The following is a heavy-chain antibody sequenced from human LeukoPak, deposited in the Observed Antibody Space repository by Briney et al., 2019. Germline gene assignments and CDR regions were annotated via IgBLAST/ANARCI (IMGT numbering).Heavy chain of an antibody. V-gene: IGHV3-7*01. CDR2: IKQDGSEK. Sequence: GGSLRLSCAASGFTFSDYWMTWVRQAPGKGLELVANIKQDGSEKYYVDSVKGRFTISRDNAKNSLYLQMNSLRAEDTAVYYCARNQRRLDYWGQGTLVTVSS. CDR1: GFTFSDYW. CDR3: ARNQRRLDY. D-gene: IGHD1-14*01. J-gene: IGHJ4*02.